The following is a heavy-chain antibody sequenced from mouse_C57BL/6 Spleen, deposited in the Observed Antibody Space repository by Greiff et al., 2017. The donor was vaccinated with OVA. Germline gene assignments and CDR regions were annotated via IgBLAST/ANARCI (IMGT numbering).Heavy chain of an antibody. J-gene: IGHJ1*03. CDR2: IYPGDGDT. CDR1: GYAFSSSW. Sequence: QVQLQQSGPELVKPGASVKISCKASGYAFSSSWMNWVKQRPGKGLEWIGRIYPGDGDTNYNGKFKGKATLTADKSSSTAYMQLSSLTSEDSAVYFCAIKVATGYFDVWGTGTTVTVSS. CDR3: AIKVATGYFDV. V-gene: IGHV1-82*01. D-gene: IGHD1-1*01.